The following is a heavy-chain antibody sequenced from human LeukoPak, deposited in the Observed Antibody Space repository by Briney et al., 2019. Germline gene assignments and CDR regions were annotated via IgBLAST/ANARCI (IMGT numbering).Heavy chain of an antibody. J-gene: IGHJ4*02. V-gene: IGHV4-59*01. CDR1: GFTFSDYY. CDR2: IYYSGNT. CDR3: ARDFSGNYYDY. Sequence: GSLRLSCAASGFTFSDYYMSWIRQPPGKGLEWIGTIYYSGNTYYNPSLKSRVTISVDTSKNQFSLRLTSVTAADTAMYYCARDFSGNYYDYWGQGALVTVSS. D-gene: IGHD1-26*01.